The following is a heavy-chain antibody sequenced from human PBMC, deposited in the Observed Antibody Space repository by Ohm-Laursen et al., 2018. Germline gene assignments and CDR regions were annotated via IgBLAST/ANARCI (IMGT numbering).Heavy chain of an antibody. CDR2: INHSGGT. CDR1: GGSFSGYY. CDR3: ARDPRERLGLFENKKEYFQH. J-gene: IGHJ1*01. V-gene: IGHV4-34*01. D-gene: IGHD3-3*01. Sequence: SETLSLTCAVYGGSFSGYYWSWIRQPPGKGLEWIGEINHSGGTNYNPSLKSRVTMSVDTSKNQFSLKLSSVTAADTAVYYCARDPRERLGLFENKKEYFQHWGQGTLVTVSS.